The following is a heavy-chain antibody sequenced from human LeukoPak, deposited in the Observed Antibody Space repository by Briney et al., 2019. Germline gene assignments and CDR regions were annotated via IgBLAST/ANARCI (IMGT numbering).Heavy chain of an antibody. CDR2: IYYSGST. Sequence: PSETLSHTCTVSGGSISSYYWSWIRQPPGKGLEWIGYIYYSGSTNYNPSLKSRVTISVDTSKNQFSLKLSSVTAADTAVYYCARGRYYDSSGPYYFDYWGQGTLVTVSS. J-gene: IGHJ4*02. V-gene: IGHV4-59*01. CDR1: GGSISSYY. D-gene: IGHD3-22*01. CDR3: ARGRYYDSSGPYYFDY.